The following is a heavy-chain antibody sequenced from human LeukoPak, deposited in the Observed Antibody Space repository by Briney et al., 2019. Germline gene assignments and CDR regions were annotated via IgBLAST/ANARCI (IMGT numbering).Heavy chain of an antibody. CDR2: IWYDGSNK. Sequence: PGGSLRLSCAASGFTFSTYGVHWVRQAPGKGLEWVALIWYDGSNKYYADSVKGRFTISRDNSKNTLYLQMNSLRAEDTAVYYCARDHGCSSTNCYSLFFHYWGQGTLVTVSS. V-gene: IGHV3-33*01. D-gene: IGHD2-2*01. CDR1: GFTFSTYG. CDR3: ARDHGCSSTNCYSLFFHY. J-gene: IGHJ4*02.